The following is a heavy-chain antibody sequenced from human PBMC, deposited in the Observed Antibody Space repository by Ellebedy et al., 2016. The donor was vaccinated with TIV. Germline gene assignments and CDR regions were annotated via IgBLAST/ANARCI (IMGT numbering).Heavy chain of an antibody. J-gene: IGHJ6*02. D-gene: IGHD6-19*01. CDR3: AREAAVAGYYYYGMDV. Sequence: ASVKVSCKASGYTFTGYYMHWVRQAPGQGLEWMGWINPNSGNTGYAQKFQGRVTMTRNTSISTAYMELSSLRSEDTAVYYCAREAAVAGYYYYGMDVWGQGTTVTVSS. CDR1: GYTFTGYY. CDR2: INPNSGNT. V-gene: IGHV1-8*02.